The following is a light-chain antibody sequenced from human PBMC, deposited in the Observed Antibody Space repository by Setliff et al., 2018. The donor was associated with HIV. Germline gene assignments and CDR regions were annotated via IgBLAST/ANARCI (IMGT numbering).Light chain of an antibody. CDR1: SDDIGSFSY. V-gene: IGLV2-14*03. CDR2: DAS. J-gene: IGLJ2*01. CDR3: SAYSKGDTLVL. Sequence: ALTQPASLSGSPGQSITISCTGGSDDIGSFSYVSWYQQYPGKAPKLMIYDASSRPSGVSTRFSGSRSGNTASLTISGVQAEDEADYHCSAYSKGDTLVLFGGGTQLTVL.